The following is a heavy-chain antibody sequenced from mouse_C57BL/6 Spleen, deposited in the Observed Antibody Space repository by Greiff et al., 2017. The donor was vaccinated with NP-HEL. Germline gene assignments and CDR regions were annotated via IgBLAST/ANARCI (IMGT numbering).Heavy chain of an antibody. J-gene: IGHJ2*01. V-gene: IGHV1-64*01. CDR2: IHPNSGST. CDR1: GYTFTSYW. D-gene: IGHD1-1*01. CDR3: APFITTVVSFDY. Sequence: QVQLQQPGAELVKPGASVKLSCKASGYTFTSYWMHWVKQRPGQGLEWIGMIHPNSGSTNYNEKFKSKATLTVDKSSSTAYMQLSSLTSEDSAVYYCAPFITTVVSFDYWGQGTTLTVSS.